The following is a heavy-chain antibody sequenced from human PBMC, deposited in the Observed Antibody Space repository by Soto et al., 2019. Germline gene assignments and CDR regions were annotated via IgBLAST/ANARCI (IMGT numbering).Heavy chain of an antibody. CDR3: ARTRLDYYYYMDV. CDR1: GGTFSSYT. D-gene: IGHD5-12*01. V-gene: IGHV1-69*02. J-gene: IGHJ6*03. CDR2: IIPILGIA. Sequence: QVQLVQSGAEVKKPGSSVKVSCKASGGTFSSYTISWVRQAPGQGLEWMGRIIPILGIANYAQKFQDRVTITANKSTSTAYMELSSLRSEDTAVYYCARTRLDYYYYMDVWGKGTTVTVSS.